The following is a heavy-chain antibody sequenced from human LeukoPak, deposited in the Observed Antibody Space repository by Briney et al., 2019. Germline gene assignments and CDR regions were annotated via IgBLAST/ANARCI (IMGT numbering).Heavy chain of an antibody. Sequence: PGRSLRLSCAASGFTFSSYAMHWVRQAPGKGLEWVAVISYDGSNKYYADSVKGRFTISRDNSKNTLYLQMNSLRAEDTAMYYCARDGWFGDYNWFDPWGQGTLVTVSS. CDR1: GFTFSSYA. J-gene: IGHJ5*02. D-gene: IGHD3-10*01. V-gene: IGHV3-30-3*01. CDR3: ARDGWFGDYNWFDP. CDR2: ISYDGSNK.